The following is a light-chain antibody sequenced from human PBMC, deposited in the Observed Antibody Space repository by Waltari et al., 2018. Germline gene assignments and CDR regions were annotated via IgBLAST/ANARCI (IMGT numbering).Light chain of an antibody. CDR1: QDISNY. J-gene: IGKJ3*01. V-gene: IGKV1-33*01. Sequence: DIQMTQSPSSLSASVGDRVTITCQASQDISNYLNWYQQKPGKAPKLLIYDASNLETGVPSRFSGSGSGTDFTFTISSLQPEDIATYYCQQYDNLALFTFGPGNKVDIK. CDR3: QQYDNLALFT. CDR2: DAS.